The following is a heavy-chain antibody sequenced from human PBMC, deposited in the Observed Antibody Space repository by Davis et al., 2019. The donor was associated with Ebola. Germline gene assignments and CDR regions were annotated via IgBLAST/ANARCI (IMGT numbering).Heavy chain of an antibody. Sequence: GESLKISCAASGFTFSSYWMHWVRQAPGKGLEWVSSISSSSSYIYYADSVKGRFTISRDNAKNSLYLQMNSLRAEDTAVYYCARASSWEKYYFDYWGQGTLVTVSS. V-gene: IGHV3-21*01. D-gene: IGHD1-26*01. CDR1: GFTFSSYW. CDR3: ARASSWEKYYFDY. J-gene: IGHJ4*02. CDR2: ISSSSSYI.